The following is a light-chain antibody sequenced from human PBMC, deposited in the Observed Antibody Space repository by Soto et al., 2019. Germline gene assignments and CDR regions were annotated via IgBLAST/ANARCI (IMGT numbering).Light chain of an antibody. CDR2: DAS. V-gene: IGKV1-33*01. CDR1: QDITNY. J-gene: IGKJ4*01. Sequence: DIQMTQSPSSLSASVGDRVTITCQASQDITNYLNWYRQKPGKATKLLIYDASNLQTGVPSRFSGGGSGTDFSFTISSLQPEDIATYYCAQYGNLPITFGGGTKVEIK. CDR3: AQYGNLPIT.